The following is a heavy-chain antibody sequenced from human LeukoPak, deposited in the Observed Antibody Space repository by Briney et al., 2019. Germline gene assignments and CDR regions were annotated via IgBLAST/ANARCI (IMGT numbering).Heavy chain of an antibody. Sequence: PSETLSLTCAVYGGFFSGYYWSWIRQPPGKGLEWIGEINHSGSTNYNPSLKSRVTISVDTSKNQFSLKLSSVTAADTAVYYCARGPGVRGVITDYWGQGTLVTVSS. J-gene: IGHJ4*02. CDR1: GGFFSGYY. D-gene: IGHD3-10*01. CDR3: ARGPGVRGVITDY. V-gene: IGHV4-34*01. CDR2: INHSGST.